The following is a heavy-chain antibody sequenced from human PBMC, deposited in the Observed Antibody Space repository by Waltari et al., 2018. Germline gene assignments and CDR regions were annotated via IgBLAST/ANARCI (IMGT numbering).Heavy chain of an antibody. D-gene: IGHD1-7*01. CDR3: ARETDWLELYYYYYMDV. CDR1: GGSISSSSYY. J-gene: IGHJ6*03. Sequence: QLQLQESGPGLVKPSETLSLTCTVSGGSISSSSYYWGWIRQPPGKGLEWIGSIYYSGSTYYNPSLKRRVTISVDTSKNQFSLKLSSVTAADTAVYYCARETDWLELYYYYYMDVWGKGTTVTISS. V-gene: IGHV4-39*07. CDR2: IYYSGST.